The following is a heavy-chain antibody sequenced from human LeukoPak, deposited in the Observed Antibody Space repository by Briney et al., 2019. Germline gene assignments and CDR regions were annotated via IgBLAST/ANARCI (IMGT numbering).Heavy chain of an antibody. V-gene: IGHV5-51*03. CDR1: GYSFTSYW. J-gene: IGHJ4*02. CDR2: IYPGDSDT. CDR3: ARRYYDILTGYYVGVYFDY. D-gene: IGHD3-9*01. Sequence: PGESLKISCKGSGYSFTSYWIGWVRQMPGKGLEWRGIIYPGDSDTRYSPSFQGQVTISADKSISTAYLQWSSLKASDTAMYYCARRYYDILTGYYVGVYFDYWGQGTLVTVSS.